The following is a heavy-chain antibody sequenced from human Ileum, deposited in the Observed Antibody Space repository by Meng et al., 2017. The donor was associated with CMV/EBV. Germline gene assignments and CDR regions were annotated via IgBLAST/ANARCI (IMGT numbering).Heavy chain of an antibody. V-gene: IGHV4-31*03. J-gene: IGHJ4*02. CDR2: IYYNGNT. CDR3: TRVRSSGSYFDS. D-gene: IGHD6-19*01. Sequence: QVQLQESGPGLVTPSQTLSLTCSVSGGSTSSGGYYWSWIRQHPGKGLEWIAYIYYNGNTYYNPSLRNRVTISLDTSKNHFSLNLSSVTAADTAVYYCTRVRSSGSYFDSWGQGTLATFPS. CDR1: GGSTSSGGYY.